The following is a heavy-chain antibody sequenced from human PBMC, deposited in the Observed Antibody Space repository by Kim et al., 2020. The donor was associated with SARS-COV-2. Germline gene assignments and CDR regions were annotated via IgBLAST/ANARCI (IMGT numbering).Heavy chain of an antibody. J-gene: IGHJ3*02. CDR2: INPNSGGT. V-gene: IGHV1-2*02. D-gene: IGHD2-21*02. Sequence: ASVKVSCKASGYTFTGYYMHWVRQAPGQGLEWMGWINPNSGGTNYAQKFQGRVTMTRDTSISTAYMELSRLRSDDTAVYYCARMSLGGNSVHAFDIWGQGTMVTVSS. CDR3: ARMSLGGNSVHAFDI. CDR1: GYTFTGYY.